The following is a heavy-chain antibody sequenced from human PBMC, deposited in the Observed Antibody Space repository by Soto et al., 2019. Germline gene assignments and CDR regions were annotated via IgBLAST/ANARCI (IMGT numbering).Heavy chain of an antibody. CDR2: IRDRAYSYAT. CDR3: TRLISAAHDY. V-gene: IGHV3-73*01. CDR1: GFVFKDSS. Sequence: EVLLVESGGGMVQPGGSLKLSCAASGFVFKDSSIHWVHQASGKGLEWVGRIRDRAYSYATAYAESVKGRFTISRDDSNNTAYLQMSGLKTEDTAIYYCTRLISAAHDYWGQGTLVTVSS. J-gene: IGHJ4*02. D-gene: IGHD3-10*01.